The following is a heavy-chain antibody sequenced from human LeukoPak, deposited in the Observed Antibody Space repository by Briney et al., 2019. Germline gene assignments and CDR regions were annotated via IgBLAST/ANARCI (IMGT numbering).Heavy chain of an antibody. D-gene: IGHD6-13*01. CDR3: ARRSRLAAADLWDY. CDR1: GYTFTGYY. V-gene: IGHV1-2*02. Sequence: ASVKVSCKASGYTFTGYYMHWVRQAPGQGLEWMGWINPNSGGTNYAQKFQGRVTMTRDTSISTAYMELSRLRSDDTAVYYCARRSRLAAADLWDYWGQGTLVTVSS. CDR2: INPNSGGT. J-gene: IGHJ4*02.